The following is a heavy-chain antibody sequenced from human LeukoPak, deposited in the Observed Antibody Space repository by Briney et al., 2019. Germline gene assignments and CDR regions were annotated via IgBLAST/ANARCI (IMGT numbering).Heavy chain of an antibody. Sequence: GGSLRLSCAASGFTFSSYAMSWVRQAPGKGLEWVSAISGSGGSTYYADSVKGRFTISRDNSKNTLYLQMSSLRAEDTAVYYCAKGPSSGWWDYYYGMDVWGKGTTVTVSS. D-gene: IGHD6-19*01. CDR1: GFTFSSYA. V-gene: IGHV3-23*01. CDR2: ISGSGGST. CDR3: AKGPSSGWWDYYYGMDV. J-gene: IGHJ6*04.